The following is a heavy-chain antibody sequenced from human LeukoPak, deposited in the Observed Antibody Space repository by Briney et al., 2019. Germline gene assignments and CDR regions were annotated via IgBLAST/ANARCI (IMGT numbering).Heavy chain of an antibody. J-gene: IGHJ4*02. CDR2: IYYSGST. Sequence: KPSETLSLTCTVSGGSISSYYWSWIRQPPGKGLEWIGYIYYSGSTNYNPSLKSRVTISVDTSKNQFSLKLSSVTAADTAVYYCARHVPAAGRGRHYFDYWGQGTLVTVSS. CDR3: ARHVPAAGRGRHYFDY. CDR1: GGSISSYY. V-gene: IGHV4-59*08. D-gene: IGHD6-13*01.